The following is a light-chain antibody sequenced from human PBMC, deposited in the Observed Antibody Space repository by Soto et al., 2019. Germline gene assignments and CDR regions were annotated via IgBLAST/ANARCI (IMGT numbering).Light chain of an antibody. Sequence: AIRMTQSPSSFSASTGDRVTITCRASQGISSYLAWYQQKPRKAPKLLIYAASTLQSGVPSRFSGSGSGTDFTLTISCLQSEDFATYYCQQYYSYPRTFGQGTKVEIK. CDR3: QQYYSYPRT. CDR2: AAS. J-gene: IGKJ1*01. V-gene: IGKV1-8*01. CDR1: QGISSY.